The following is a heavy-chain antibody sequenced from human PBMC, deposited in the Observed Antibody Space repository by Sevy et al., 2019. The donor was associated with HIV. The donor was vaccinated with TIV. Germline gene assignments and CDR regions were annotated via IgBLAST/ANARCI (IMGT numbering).Heavy chain of an antibody. D-gene: IGHD2-2*01. Sequence: GGSLRLSCAASGFTFSSYWMSWVRQAPGKGLEWVANIKRDGSEKYYVDSVKGRFTISRDNAKNSLYLQMNSLRAEDRAVYYCARDCGSASCLGGMDVWGQGTTVTVSS. CDR1: GFTFSSYW. J-gene: IGHJ6*02. V-gene: IGHV3-7*03. CDR2: IKRDGSEK. CDR3: ARDCGSASCLGGMDV.